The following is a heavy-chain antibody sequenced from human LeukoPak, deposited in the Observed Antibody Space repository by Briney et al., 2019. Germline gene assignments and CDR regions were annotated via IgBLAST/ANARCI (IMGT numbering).Heavy chain of an antibody. V-gene: IGHV4-59*01. CDR2: IYYSGST. CDR1: GGSISSYY. Sequence: SSETLSLTCTVSGGSISSYYWSWIRQPPGKGLEWIGYIYYSGSTNYNPSLKSRVTISVDTSKNQFSLKLSSVTAADTAVYYCARLYSSSWVDYWGQGTLVTVSS. D-gene: IGHD6-13*01. CDR3: ARLYSSSWVDY. J-gene: IGHJ4*02.